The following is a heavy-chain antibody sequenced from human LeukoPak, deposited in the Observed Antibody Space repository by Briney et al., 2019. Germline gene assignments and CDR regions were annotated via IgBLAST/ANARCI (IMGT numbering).Heavy chain of an antibody. CDR1: GYTFTGYY. J-gene: IGHJ4*02. CDR2: INPNSGGT. V-gene: IGHV1-2*02. D-gene: IGHD4-23*01. Sequence: ASVKVSCKASGYTFTGYYLHWVRQAPGQGLEWMGWINPNSGGTNYAQKFQGRVTITRDTSISTAYMELSRLRSDDTAVYYCARDPGDYGGNRFDYWGQGTLVTISS. CDR3: ARDPGDYGGNRFDY.